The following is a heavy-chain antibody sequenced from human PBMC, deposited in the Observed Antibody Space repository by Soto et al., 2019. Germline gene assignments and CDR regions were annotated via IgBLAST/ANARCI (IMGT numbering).Heavy chain of an antibody. CDR2: IIPLFGTT. J-gene: IGHJ6*02. V-gene: IGHV1-69*01. CDR3: AAELGFGKLSVV. D-gene: IGHD3-10*01. Sequence: QVQVVQSGVEVRRPGSSVKVSCKASGDTFKNGVISWVRQAPGQGLEWMGGIIPLFGTTDFAQRFQGRLPITTDESTTTAYMELSRLRSEDTAAYYCAAELGFGKLSVVWGQGTTVIVSS. CDR1: GDTFKNGV.